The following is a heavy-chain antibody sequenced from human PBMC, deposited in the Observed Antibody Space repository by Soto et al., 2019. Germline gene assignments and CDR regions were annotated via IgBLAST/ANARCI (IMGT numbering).Heavy chain of an antibody. Sequence: SVKVSCKASGGTFSSYAISWVRQAPGQGLEWMGGIIPIFGTANYAQKFQGRVTITADKSTSTAYMELSSLRSEDTAVYYCARDYADSSGYYYGRDVWGQGTTVTVSS. CDR2: IIPIFGTA. J-gene: IGHJ6*01. V-gene: IGHV1-69*06. CDR3: ARDYADSSGYYYGRDV. D-gene: IGHD3-22*01. CDR1: GGTFSSYA.